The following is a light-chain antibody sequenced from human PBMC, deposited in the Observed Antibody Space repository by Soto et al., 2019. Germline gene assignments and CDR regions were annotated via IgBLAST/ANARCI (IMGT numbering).Light chain of an antibody. CDR3: QSYDSGLSTYV. J-gene: IGLJ1*01. V-gene: IGLV2-8*01. CDR2: EVS. Sequence: QSVLTQPPSASGSPGQSVTISCTGTSSDVGGYNYVSWYQQHPGKAPKLMIYEVSKRPSGVPDRFSGSKSGNTAPLAIAGLQAEDEADYYCQSYDSGLSTYVFGTGTKVIVL. CDR1: SSDVGGYNY.